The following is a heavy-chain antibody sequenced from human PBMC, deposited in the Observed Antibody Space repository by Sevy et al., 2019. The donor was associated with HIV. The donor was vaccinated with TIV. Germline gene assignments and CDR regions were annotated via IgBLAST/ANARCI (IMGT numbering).Heavy chain of an antibody. CDR1: GYTLTKLS. J-gene: IGHJ4*02. CDR2: FDPEDGET. Sequence: ASVKVSCKVSGYTLTKLSMHWVRQALGKGLEWMGRFDPEDGETIFAQKFQGRVTMTEDTSTDTAYMELSSLRSEDTAVYYCAAAREYYEDSSGYLDYWGQGTLVTVSS. D-gene: IGHD3-22*01. V-gene: IGHV1-24*01. CDR3: AAAREYYEDSSGYLDY.